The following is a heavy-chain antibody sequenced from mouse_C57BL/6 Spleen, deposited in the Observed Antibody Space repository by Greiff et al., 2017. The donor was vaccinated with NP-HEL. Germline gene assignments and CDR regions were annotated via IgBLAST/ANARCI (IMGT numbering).Heavy chain of an antibody. J-gene: IGHJ3*01. V-gene: IGHV1-82*01. CDR3: ARNYGNLGWFAY. CDR2: IYPGDGDT. D-gene: IGHD2-1*01. CDR1: GYAFSSSW. Sequence: QVQLQQSGPELVKPGASVKISCKASGYAFSSSWMNWVKQRPGKGLEWIGRIYPGDGDTNYNGKFKGKATLTAYKSSSTAYMQLSSLTSEDSSVYICARNYGNLGWFAYWGQGTLVTVSA.